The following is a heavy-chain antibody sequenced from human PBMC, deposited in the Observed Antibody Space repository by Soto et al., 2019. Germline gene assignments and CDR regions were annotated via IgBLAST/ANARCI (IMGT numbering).Heavy chain of an antibody. CDR1: GFTFSSYG. Sequence: GGSLRLSCAASGFTFSSYGMHWVRQAPGKGLEWVAVISYDGSNKYYADSVKGRFTISRDNSKNTLYLQMNSLRAEDTAVYYCAKGRQLWSSQPTFDYWGQGTLVTVSS. J-gene: IGHJ4*02. CDR3: AKGRQLWSSQPTFDY. CDR2: ISYDGSNK. D-gene: IGHD5-18*01. V-gene: IGHV3-30*18.